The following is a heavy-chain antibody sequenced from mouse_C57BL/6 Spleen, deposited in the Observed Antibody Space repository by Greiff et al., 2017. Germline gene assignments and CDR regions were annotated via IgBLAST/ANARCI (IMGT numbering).Heavy chain of an antibody. CDR3: TASYYGSDY. D-gene: IGHD1-1*01. Sequence: EVKLMESGGGLVQPGGSMKLSCVASGFTFSNYWMNWVRQSPEKGLEWVAQIRLKSDNYATHYAESVKGRFTISRDDSKSSVYLQMNNLRAEDTGIYYCTASYYGSDYWGQGTTLTVSS. V-gene: IGHV6-3*01. CDR2: IRLKSDNYAT. J-gene: IGHJ2*01. CDR1: GFTFSNYW.